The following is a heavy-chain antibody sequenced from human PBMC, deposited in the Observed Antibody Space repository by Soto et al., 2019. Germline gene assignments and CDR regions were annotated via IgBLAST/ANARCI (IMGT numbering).Heavy chain of an antibody. D-gene: IGHD3-10*01. V-gene: IGHV1-69*01. Sequence: QVQLVQSGAELKKPGSSVKVSCKASGGTFSTYAITWVRQAPGQGLEWMGGIRPIRGPPNYAQKFKGRVTIAADDSTSTAYMELTSLRSEDTAIYYCARVGGGAYNSWGQGTLVTVSS. CDR2: IRPIRGPP. CDR1: GGTFSTYA. J-gene: IGHJ4*02. CDR3: ARVGGGAYNS.